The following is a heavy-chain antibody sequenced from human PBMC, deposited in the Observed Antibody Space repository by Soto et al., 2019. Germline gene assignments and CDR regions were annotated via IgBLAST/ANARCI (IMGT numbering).Heavy chain of an antibody. CDR3: AKEMVRGVINY. V-gene: IGHV3-30*18. CDR1: GFTFSSYC. D-gene: IGHD3-10*01. J-gene: IGHJ4*02. CDR2: ISYDGSNK. Sequence: GGSLRLSCAASGFTFSSYCMHWVRQAPGKGLEWVAVISYDGSNKYYADSVKGRFTISRDNSKNTLYLQMNSLRAEDTAVYYCAKEMVRGVINYWGQGTLVTVSS.